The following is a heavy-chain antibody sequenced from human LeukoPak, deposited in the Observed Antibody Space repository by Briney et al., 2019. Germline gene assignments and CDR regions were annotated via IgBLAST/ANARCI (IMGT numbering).Heavy chain of an antibody. D-gene: IGHD2-2*01. CDR1: GGSLSSSSYY. Sequence: SETLSLTCTVSGGSLSSSSYYWGWIRQPPGKGLEWIGNIYYSGSTYYNPSLKSRVTISVDTSKNQFSLKLSSVTAADTAVYYCAARYCSSISCYPNWFDPWGQGTLVTVSS. CDR2: IYYSGST. J-gene: IGHJ5*02. V-gene: IGHV4-39*01. CDR3: AARYCSSISCYPNWFDP.